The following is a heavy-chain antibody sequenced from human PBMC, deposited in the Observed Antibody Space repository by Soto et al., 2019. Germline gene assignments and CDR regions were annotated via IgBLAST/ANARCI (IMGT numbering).Heavy chain of an antibody. J-gene: IGHJ4*02. V-gene: IGHV1-8*01. D-gene: IGHD6-25*01. Sequence: ASVKVSCKASGYTFTTYDIHWVRQVTGQGLEWMGWMNPYNGNTGSTQKFQGRVTMTRNTSISTVYMELTSLRSEDTAVYYCAKRKERSGPHYFDYWGQGSLVTVSS. CDR1: GYTFTTYD. CDR3: AKRKERSGPHYFDY. CDR2: MNPYNGNT.